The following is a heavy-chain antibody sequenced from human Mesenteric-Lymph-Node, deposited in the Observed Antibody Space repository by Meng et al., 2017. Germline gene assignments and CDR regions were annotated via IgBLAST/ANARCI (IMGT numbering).Heavy chain of an antibody. CDR1: GGSISSSSFY. J-gene: IGHJ4*02. CDR2: IYYSGTT. Sequence: QLPLQESGPGLVKASETLSLTCTVSGGSISSSSFYWGWIRQPPGKGLEWIGNIYYSGTTYYNPSLKSRVTISVDTSKNQFSLKLSSVSAADTAVYYCASSDYYRSDYWGQGTLVTVSS. CDR3: ASSDYYRSDY. D-gene: IGHD3-22*01. V-gene: IGHV4-39*01.